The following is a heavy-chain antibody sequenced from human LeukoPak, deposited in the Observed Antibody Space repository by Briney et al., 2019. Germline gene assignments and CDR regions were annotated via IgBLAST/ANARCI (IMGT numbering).Heavy chain of an antibody. Sequence: TGGSLRLSCAASRFTFSSYAMSWVRQAPGKGLEWVSAISGSGGSTYYADSVKGRFTISRDNSKNTLYLQMNSLRAEDTAVYYCAKDTNYDFWSGNTPPVSMDVWGKGTTVTVSS. D-gene: IGHD3-3*01. V-gene: IGHV3-23*01. CDR3: AKDTNYDFWSGNTPPVSMDV. J-gene: IGHJ6*04. CDR1: RFTFSSYA. CDR2: ISGSGGST.